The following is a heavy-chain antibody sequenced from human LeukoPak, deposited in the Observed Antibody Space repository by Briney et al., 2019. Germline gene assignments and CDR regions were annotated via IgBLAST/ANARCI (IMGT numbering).Heavy chain of an antibody. V-gene: IGHV3-7*01. CDR1: GFTFSSYW. J-gene: IGHJ6*03. Sequence: GGSLRLSCAASGFTFSSYWMSWVRQAPGKGLEWVANIKQDRSEKYYVDSVKGRFTISRDNAKNSLYLQMNSLRAEDTALYYCARDHYDFWSGYLQNYYYYMDAWGKGTTVTVSS. CDR3: ARDHYDFWSGYLQNYYYYMDA. D-gene: IGHD3-3*01. CDR2: IKQDRSEK.